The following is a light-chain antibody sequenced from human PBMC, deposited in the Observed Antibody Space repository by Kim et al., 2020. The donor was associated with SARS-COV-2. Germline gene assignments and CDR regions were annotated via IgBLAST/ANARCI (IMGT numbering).Light chain of an antibody. Sequence: QNVTSSCSGSSSSVGNNYVSWYQHLPGTAPKLLIYDNNRRPAGIPDRFAGSKSDATATLGITGLQSGDEADYYCGTWDSGLSVNWVFGGGTKRTVL. J-gene: IGLJ3*02. CDR3: GTWDSGLSVNWV. CDR1: SSSVGNNY. CDR2: DNN. V-gene: IGLV1-51*01.